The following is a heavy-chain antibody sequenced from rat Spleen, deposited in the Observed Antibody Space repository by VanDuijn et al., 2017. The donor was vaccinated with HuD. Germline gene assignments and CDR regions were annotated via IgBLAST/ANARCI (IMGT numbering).Heavy chain of an antibody. CDR1: GYSITDTY. V-gene: IGHV3-1*01. CDR3: VRHRTTVVTWVMDA. Sequence: EVQLQESGPGLVKPSQSLSLTCSVSGYSITDTYWGWVRKFPGNKMEWMGFISYSGATSYNPSLKSRISITRDTSKNQFFLQLNSVTTEDTATYYCVRHRTTVVTWVMDAWGQGASVTVSS. J-gene: IGHJ4*01. D-gene: IGHD1-1*01. CDR2: ISYSGAT.